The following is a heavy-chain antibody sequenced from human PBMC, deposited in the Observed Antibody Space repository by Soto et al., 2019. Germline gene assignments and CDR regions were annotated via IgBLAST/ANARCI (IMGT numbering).Heavy chain of an antibody. J-gene: IGHJ4*02. Sequence: SETLSLTCTVSGGSISSGDYYWSWIRQPPGKGLEWIGYIYYSGSTNYNPSLKSRVTISVDTSKNHFSLKLSSVTAADTAVYYCARARGGYFDYWGQGTLVTVS. CDR1: GGSISSGDYY. CDR3: ARARGGYFDY. CDR2: IYYSGST. V-gene: IGHV4-61*08.